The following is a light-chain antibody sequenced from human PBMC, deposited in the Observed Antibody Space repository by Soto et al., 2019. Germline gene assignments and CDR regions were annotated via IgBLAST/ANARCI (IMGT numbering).Light chain of an antibody. Sequence: EIVLTQSPATLSLSPGERATLSCRASQSVSSYLAWYQQKPGQAPRLLIYDASSRATGIPARFSGSGSGTDFTLTISSLETEDFAVYYCHQRRNWPLTFGGGTKVDIK. CDR2: DAS. V-gene: IGKV3-11*01. CDR3: HQRRNWPLT. CDR1: QSVSSY. J-gene: IGKJ4*02.